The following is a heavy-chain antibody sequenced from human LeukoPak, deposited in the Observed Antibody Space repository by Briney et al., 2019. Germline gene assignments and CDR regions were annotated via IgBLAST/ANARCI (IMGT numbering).Heavy chain of an antibody. J-gene: IGHJ5*02. CDR1: GFTFSNYW. Sequence: GGSLRLSCAASGFTFSNYWMHWVRQAPGKGLVWVSRINNDGSSTAYADSVKGRFTISRDNAQNTLYLQMNTLRAEDTAMYYCARIRRFPNWFDPWGQGTLVTVSS. V-gene: IGHV3-74*01. CDR2: INNDGSST. CDR3: ARIRRFPNWFDP. D-gene: IGHD2-21*01.